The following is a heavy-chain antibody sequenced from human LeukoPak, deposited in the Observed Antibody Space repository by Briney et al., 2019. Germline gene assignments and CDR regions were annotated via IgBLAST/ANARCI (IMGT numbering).Heavy chain of an antibody. CDR1: GFAFSSYW. V-gene: IGHV3-7*01. CDR3: ARQAVARPFDL. Sequence: PGGPLRLSCGASGFAFSSYWMSGVRQAPGKGLDWVANVKQDGSEENYVDSVRRRFPISRENAQSSLYLQMNSLRAGDTAVYYCARQAVARPFDLWGQGTMVAVSS. CDR2: VKQDGSEE. J-gene: IGHJ3*01.